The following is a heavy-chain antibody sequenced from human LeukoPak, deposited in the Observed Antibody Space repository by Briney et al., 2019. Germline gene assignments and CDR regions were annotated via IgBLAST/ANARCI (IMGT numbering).Heavy chain of an antibody. D-gene: IGHD7-27*01. CDR2: ISYDGSNK. J-gene: IGHJ4*02. CDR1: GFTFSSYG. CDR3: AKLPTGDYYVDY. V-gene: IGHV3-30*18. Sequence: GGSLRLSCAASGFTFSSYGMHWVRQAPGKGLEWVAVISYDGSNKYYADSVKGRFTISRDNSKNTLYLQMNSLRAEDTAVYYCAKLPTGDYYVDYWGQGTLVTVSS.